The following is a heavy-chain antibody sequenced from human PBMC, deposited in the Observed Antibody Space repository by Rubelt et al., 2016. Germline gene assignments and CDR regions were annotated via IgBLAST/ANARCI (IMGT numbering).Heavy chain of an antibody. CDR3: ARQVGPEDGDLYTGWRWWDP. J-gene: IGHJ5*02. V-gene: IGHV4-39*01. D-gene: IGHD2-15*01. Sequence: QLQLQESGPGLVKPSETLSLTCIVSGGSISNSIYYWGWIRQPPGQGLEWIGSIYYSGSTYYNPSLKSRVTISVDTSKNQFSLKQCSVTASDTGVDDCARQVGPEDGDLYTGWRWWDPWGQGTLGTVSS. CDR2: IYYSGST. CDR1: GGSISNSIYY.